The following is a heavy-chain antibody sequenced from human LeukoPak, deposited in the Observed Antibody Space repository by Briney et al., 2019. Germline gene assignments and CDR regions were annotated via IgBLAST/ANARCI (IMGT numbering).Heavy chain of an antibody. CDR3: ARDSPLKEAFDI. Sequence: SETLSLTCAVSGGSISSGGYSWSWIRQPPGKGLEWIGYIYHSGSTYYNPSLKSRVTISVDRSKNQFSLKLSSVTAADTAVYYCARDSPLKEAFDIWGQGTMVTVSS. J-gene: IGHJ3*02. CDR1: GGSISSGGYS. V-gene: IGHV4-30-2*01. CDR2: IYHSGST.